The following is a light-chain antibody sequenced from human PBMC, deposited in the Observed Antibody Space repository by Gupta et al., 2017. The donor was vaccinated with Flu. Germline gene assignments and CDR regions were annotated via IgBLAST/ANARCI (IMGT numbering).Light chain of an antibody. Sequence: ITMSCTGTSSDLGGYNFVSWYQHHPGKAPKLMIFEVNHRPSGVSNRFSGSKSGNTASLTISGLQAEDEADYYCSSFSSSSTLVFGGGTKVTVL. CDR1: SSDLGGYNF. J-gene: IGLJ2*01. CDR2: EVN. CDR3: SSFSSSSTLV. V-gene: IGLV2-14*01.